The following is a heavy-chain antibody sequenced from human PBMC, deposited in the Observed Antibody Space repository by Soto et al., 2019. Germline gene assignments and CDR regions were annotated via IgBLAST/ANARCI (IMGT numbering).Heavy chain of an antibody. CDR3: ARASRIFRVDF. Sequence: SETLSLTCTVSGASVRSDYWVWTRQPPGKELEWIGYFYYSGSTKLRSSLKGRVAISVDTSKNQFSLNLTSVTAADTATYYCARASRIFRVDFWGQGSQVTVSS. J-gene: IGHJ4*02. CDR2: FYYSGST. V-gene: IGHV4-59*02. CDR1: GASVRSDY.